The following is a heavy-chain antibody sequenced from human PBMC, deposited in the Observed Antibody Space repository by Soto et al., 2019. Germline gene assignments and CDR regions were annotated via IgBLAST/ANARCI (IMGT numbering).Heavy chain of an antibody. J-gene: IGHJ4*02. CDR2: VNGVGTRA. V-gene: IGHV3-74*01. CDR1: GFNFNIYS. Sequence: EVQLVESGGGLVQPGGSLRLSCAASGFNFNIYSMHWVRQAPGKGLVWVSRVNGVGTRAHYADSVKGRFTISRDSAKNTLYLQTDNLRAEDTAVYFCAILPRDYDGYWGQGTLVIVSS. CDR3: AILPRDYDGY. D-gene: IGHD3-22*01.